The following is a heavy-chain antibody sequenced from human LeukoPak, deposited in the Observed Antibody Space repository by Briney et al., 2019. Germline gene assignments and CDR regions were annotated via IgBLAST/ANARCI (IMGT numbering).Heavy chain of an antibody. Sequence: PGGSLRLSCAASGFTFDDYAMHWVRQAPGKGLEWVSLISWDGGSTYYADSVKGRFTISRDNSKISLYLQMNSLRAEDTALYYCAKPEYKATVWSDAFDIWGQGTMVTVSS. J-gene: IGHJ3*02. V-gene: IGHV3-43D*03. CDR1: GFTFDDYA. CDR2: ISWDGGST. CDR3: AKPEYKATVWSDAFDI. D-gene: IGHD4-17*01.